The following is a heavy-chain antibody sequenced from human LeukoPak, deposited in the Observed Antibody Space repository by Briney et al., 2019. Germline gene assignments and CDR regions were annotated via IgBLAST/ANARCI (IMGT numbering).Heavy chain of an antibody. Sequence: SETLSLTCTVSGGSISSSYFWGWIRQPPGKGLEWIGSIYYNDNTYYNPSLKSGVTISLDTSKNQFSLKLSSVTAADTAVYYCARGHGPIFDYDSSGYYYVTRFDPWGQGTLVTVSS. V-gene: IGHV4-39*07. CDR1: GGSISSSYF. D-gene: IGHD3-22*01. CDR2: IYYNDNT. J-gene: IGHJ5*02. CDR3: ARGHGPIFDYDSSGYYYVTRFDP.